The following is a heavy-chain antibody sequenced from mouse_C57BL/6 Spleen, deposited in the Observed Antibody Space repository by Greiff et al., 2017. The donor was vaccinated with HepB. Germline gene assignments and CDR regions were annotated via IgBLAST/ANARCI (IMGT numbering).Heavy chain of an antibody. CDR1: GYTFTSYW. CDR3: ARCGGHYDYDGGYAMDY. V-gene: IGHV1-53*01. CDR2: INPSNGGT. D-gene: IGHD2-4*01. Sequence: VQLQQPGTELVKPGASVKLSCKASGYTFTSYWMHWVKQRPGQGLEWIGNINPSNGGTNYNEKFKSKATLTVDKSSSTAYIQLSSLTSEDSAVYYCARCGGHYDYDGGYAMDYWGQGTSVTVSS. J-gene: IGHJ4*01.